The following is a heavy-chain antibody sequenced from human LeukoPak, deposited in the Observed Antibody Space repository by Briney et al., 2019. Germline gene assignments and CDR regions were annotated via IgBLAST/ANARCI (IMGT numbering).Heavy chain of an antibody. V-gene: IGHV4-59*08. CDR2: IYYSGST. D-gene: IGHD2-2*01. Sequence: SETLSLTCTVSGGSISSYYWSWIRQPPGKGLEWIGYIYYSGSTNYNPSLKSRVTISVDTSKNQFSLKLNSVTAADSAVYYCESRLPAAYFDYWGQGTLVTVSS. CDR1: GGSISSYY. J-gene: IGHJ4*02. CDR3: ESRLPAAYFDY.